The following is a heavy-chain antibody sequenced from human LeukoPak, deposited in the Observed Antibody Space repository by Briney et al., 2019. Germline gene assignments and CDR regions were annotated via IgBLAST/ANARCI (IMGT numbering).Heavy chain of an antibody. Sequence: ASVKVSCKASGYTFTGHYIHWVRQAPGQGLEWMGWINPNTGGANSAQKFQGRVTLTTDTSISAAYMELSSLISDDTAMYYCVREGNELLSKDFDYWGQGTLVAVSS. CDR2: INPNTGGA. CDR3: VREGNELLSKDFDY. J-gene: IGHJ4*02. D-gene: IGHD2-21*02. CDR1: GYTFTGHY. V-gene: IGHV1-2*02.